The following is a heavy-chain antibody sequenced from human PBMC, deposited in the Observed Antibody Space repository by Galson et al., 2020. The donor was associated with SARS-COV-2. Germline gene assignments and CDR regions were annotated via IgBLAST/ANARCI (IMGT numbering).Heavy chain of an antibody. Sequence: SCAASGFTFSSSGMHWVRQAPGKGLAWVAVIWYDGSNKYYADSVKGRFTISRDNSKNTLYLQMNSLRAEDTAVYYCASGVAPGGAYYYYGMDVWGQGTTVTVSS. V-gene: IGHV3-33*01. CDR3: ASGVAPGGAYYYYGMDV. J-gene: IGHJ6*02. D-gene: IGHD3-16*01. CDR1: GFTFSSSG. CDR2: IWYDGSNK.